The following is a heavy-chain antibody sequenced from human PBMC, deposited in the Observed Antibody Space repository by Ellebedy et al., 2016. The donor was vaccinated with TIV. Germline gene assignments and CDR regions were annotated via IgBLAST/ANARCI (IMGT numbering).Heavy chain of an antibody. CDR2: IYPGDSDT. CDR1: GYSFTSYW. CDR3: ARQDWYSSGWTLYDY. Sequence: GESLKISCKGSGYSFTSYWIGWVRQMPGKGLEWMGIIYPGDSDTRYSPSFQGQVTISADKSISTAYLQWSSLKASDTAMYYCARQDWYSSGWTLYDYWGQGTLVTVSS. D-gene: IGHD6-19*01. J-gene: IGHJ4*02. V-gene: IGHV5-51*01.